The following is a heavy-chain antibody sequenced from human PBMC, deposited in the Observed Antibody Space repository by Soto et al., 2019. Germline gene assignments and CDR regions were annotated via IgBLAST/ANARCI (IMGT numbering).Heavy chain of an antibody. CDR2: INHSGST. J-gene: IGHJ6*02. CDR3: AKGGSYYDFWSGYLAPLDYYYGMDV. Sequence: PSETLSLTCAVYGGSFSGYYWSWIRQPPGKGLEWIGEINHSGSTNYNPSLKSRVTISVDTSKNQFSLKLSSVTAADTAVYYCAKGGSYYDFWSGYLAPLDYYYGMDVWGQGTTVTVSS. D-gene: IGHD3-3*01. CDR1: GGSFSGYY. V-gene: IGHV4-34*01.